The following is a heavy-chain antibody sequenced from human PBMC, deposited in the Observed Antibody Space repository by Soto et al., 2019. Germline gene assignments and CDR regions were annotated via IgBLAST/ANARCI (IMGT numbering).Heavy chain of an antibody. D-gene: IGHD6-19*01. J-gene: IGHJ4*02. CDR3: ARDRDTSGWYRSNY. V-gene: IGHV1-18*01. CDR2: ISGYNGNT. Sequence: QVQLVQSGGEVKQPGASVKVSCKTSGYTFSNYGISWVRQAPGQGLEWVGWISGYNGNTKHAQNAQGRVTLTTDTSTSTAYMELRSLTSDDTAVYYCARDRDTSGWYRSNYWGQGTLVSVSS. CDR1: GYTFSNYG.